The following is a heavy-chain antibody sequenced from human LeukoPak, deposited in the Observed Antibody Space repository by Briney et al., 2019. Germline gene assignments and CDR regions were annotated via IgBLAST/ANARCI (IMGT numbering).Heavy chain of an antibody. V-gene: IGHV4-34*01. J-gene: IGHJ4*02. Sequence: SETLSLTCAVYGGSFSGYYWSWVRQPPGKGLEWIGEINHSGSTNYNPSLKSRVTISVDTSKNQFSLKLSSVTAADTAVYYCARGHSGSQPNDYWGQGTLVTVSS. D-gene: IGHD1-26*01. CDR1: GGSFSGYY. CDR2: INHSGST. CDR3: ARGHSGSQPNDY.